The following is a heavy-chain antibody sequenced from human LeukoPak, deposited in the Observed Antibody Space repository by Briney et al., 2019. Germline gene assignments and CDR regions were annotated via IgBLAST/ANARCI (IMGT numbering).Heavy chain of an antibody. J-gene: IGHJ4*02. CDR3: ARMNGIAVAGPRVYYFDY. V-gene: IGHV3-7*01. Sequence: PGGSLRLSCAASGFTFSSYWMSWVRQAPGKGLEWVANIKQDGSEKYYVDSVKGRFTISRDNAKNSLYLQMNSLRAEDTAVYYCARMNGIAVAGPRVYYFDYWGQGTLVTVSS. CDR2: IKQDGSEK. D-gene: IGHD6-19*01. CDR1: GFTFSSYW.